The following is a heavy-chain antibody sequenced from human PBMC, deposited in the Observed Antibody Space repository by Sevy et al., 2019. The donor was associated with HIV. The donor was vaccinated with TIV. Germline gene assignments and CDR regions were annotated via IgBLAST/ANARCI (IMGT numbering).Heavy chain of an antibody. V-gene: IGHV3-23*01. Sequence: GGSLKLSCAVSGFSFDSYGMTWVRQAPGKGLEWVSGISGSGTRTYYADSVKGRFIISRDNSKNTLYLQMNSLRSEDSAMYYCGKGGGGHYDPDEIGYYFYYYNMDVWGKGTTVTVSS. D-gene: IGHD3-22*01. CDR1: GFSFDSYG. CDR2: ISGSGTRT. J-gene: IGHJ6*03. CDR3: GKGGGGHYDPDEIGYYFYYYNMDV.